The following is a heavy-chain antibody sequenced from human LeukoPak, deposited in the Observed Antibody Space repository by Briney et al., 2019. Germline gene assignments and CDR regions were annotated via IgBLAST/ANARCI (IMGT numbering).Heavy chain of an antibody. CDR2: ISLSGTTI. CDR1: GISFSDYY. Sequence: GGSLRLSCAASGISFSDYYMSWIRQAPGKGLEWISYISLSGTTISYADSVKGRFTISRDNAKMALYLQMNRLRAEDTAIYYCARVAAFTLFYMDVWGEGTTVTVSS. J-gene: IGHJ6*03. V-gene: IGHV3-11*04. D-gene: IGHD2-15*01. CDR3: ARVAAFTLFYMDV.